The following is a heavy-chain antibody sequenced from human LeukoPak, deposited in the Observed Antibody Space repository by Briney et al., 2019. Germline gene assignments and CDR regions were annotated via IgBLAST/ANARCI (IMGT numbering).Heavy chain of an antibody. J-gene: IGHJ4*02. D-gene: IGHD3-16*01. CDR1: GDSVSGYY. V-gene: IGHV4-59*02. CDR2: IYYTGTT. CDR3: ARERGRAGGLDH. Sequence: PSETLSLTCSVSGDSVSGYYWSWIRQPPGKGLEWIGYIYYTGTTNYNPSLKSRVTMSVDTSKNQFSLKLTSVTAADTAVYYCARERGRAGGLDHWGQGALVTVSS.